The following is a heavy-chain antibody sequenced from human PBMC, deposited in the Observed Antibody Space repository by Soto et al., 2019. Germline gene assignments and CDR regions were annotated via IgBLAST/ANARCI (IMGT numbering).Heavy chain of an antibody. J-gene: IGHJ4*02. Sequence: QVQLVQSGAEVKKPGASVKVSCKASGYTFTSYAMHWVRQAPGQRLEWMGWINAGNGNTKYSQKFQGRVTITRDTSASTAYMELSSLRSEDTAVYYCASRLHRFGGVIVGMDYWGQGTLVTVSS. V-gene: IGHV1-3*01. CDR1: GYTFTSYA. D-gene: IGHD3-16*02. CDR2: INAGNGNT. CDR3: ASRLHRFGGVIVGMDY.